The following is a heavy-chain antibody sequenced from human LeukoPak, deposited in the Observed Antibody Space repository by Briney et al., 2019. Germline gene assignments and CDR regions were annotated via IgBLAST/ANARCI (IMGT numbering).Heavy chain of an antibody. CDR2: IYYTGST. J-gene: IGHJ4*02. CDR3: ARYDFNKFFDY. V-gene: IGHV4-59*01. D-gene: IGHD3-3*01. CDR1: GGSISNYY. Sequence: PSETLSLTCTVSGGSISNYYWSWIRQPPGKGLEWIGYIYYTGSTNYNPSLKSRVTMSVDTSKNQFSLKLSSVAAADTAVYYCARYDFNKFFDYWGQGTLVTVSS.